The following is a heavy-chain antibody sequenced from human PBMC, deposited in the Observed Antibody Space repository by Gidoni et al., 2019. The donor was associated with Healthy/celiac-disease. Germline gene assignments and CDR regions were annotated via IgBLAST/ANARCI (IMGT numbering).Heavy chain of an antibody. D-gene: IGHD2-15*01. Sequence: QVQLQQWGAGLLKPSETLSLTCAVYGGSFSGYYWSWIRQPPGKGLEWIGEINHSGSTNYNPSLKSRVTTSVDTSKNQFSLKLSSVTAADTAVYYCANSVGYCSGGSCSWGQGTLVTVSS. J-gene: IGHJ5*02. CDR3: ANSVGYCSGGSCS. CDR1: GGSFSGYY. V-gene: IGHV4-34*01. CDR2: INHSGST.